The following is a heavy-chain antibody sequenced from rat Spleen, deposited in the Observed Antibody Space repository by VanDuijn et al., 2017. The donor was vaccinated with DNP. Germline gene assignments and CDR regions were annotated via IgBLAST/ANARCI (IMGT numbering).Heavy chain of an antibody. Sequence: EVRLVESGGGLVQPGRSLKLSCAASGFTFSNYGMAWVRQAPTKGLEWVASISAGGGNSNYRDSVKGRFTISRDNARNTLYLQMDSLRSEDTATYYCATHGTFVYWGQGTLVTVSS. D-gene: IGHD5-1*01. CDR2: ISAGGGNS. J-gene: IGHJ3*01. V-gene: IGHV5S13*01. CDR1: GFTFSNYG. CDR3: ATHGTFVY.